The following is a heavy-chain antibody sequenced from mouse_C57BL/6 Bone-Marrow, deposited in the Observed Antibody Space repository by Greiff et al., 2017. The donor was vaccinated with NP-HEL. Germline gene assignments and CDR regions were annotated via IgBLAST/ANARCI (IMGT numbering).Heavy chain of an antibody. V-gene: IGHV5-4*03. D-gene: IGHD3-1*01. CDR2: ISDGGSYT. Sequence: EVKLMESGGGLVKPGGSLKLSCAASGFTFSSYAMSWVRQTPEKRLEWVATISDGGSYTYYPDNVKGRFTISRDNAKNNLYLQMSQLKSEDTAMYYCARGNFGDFDYWGQGTTLTVSS. CDR3: ARGNFGDFDY. CDR1: GFTFSSYA. J-gene: IGHJ2*01.